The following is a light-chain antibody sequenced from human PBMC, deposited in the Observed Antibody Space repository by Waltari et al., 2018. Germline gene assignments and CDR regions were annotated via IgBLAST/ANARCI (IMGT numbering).Light chain of an antibody. CDR3: CAYAGDFL. CDR2: DVD. V-gene: IGLV2-11*01. J-gene: IGLJ2*01. CDR1: SSDVGGYDY. Sequence: QPALTQPRSVSGSPGQSVTISCPGRSSDVGGYDYVSWYRQYPGTAPKLILHDVDKRPSWVPDRFSGSKSGNTASLTISGLQAEDEADYYCCAYAGDFLFGGGTKLTVL.